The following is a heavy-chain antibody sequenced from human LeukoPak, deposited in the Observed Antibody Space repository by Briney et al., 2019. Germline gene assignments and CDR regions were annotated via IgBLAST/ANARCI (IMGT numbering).Heavy chain of an antibody. J-gene: IGHJ6*03. D-gene: IGHD1-14*01. CDR2: IGAYSGNT. CDR3: ARITGLYMDV. Sequence: RASVKVSCKASGYTFTNHDINWVRQAPGQGLEWMGWIGAYSGNTNYAQSLQGRVTMTTDTSTNTAHMELRSLRSDDTAAYYCARITGLYMDVWGKGTTVTVSS. V-gene: IGHV1-18*01. CDR1: GYTFTNHD.